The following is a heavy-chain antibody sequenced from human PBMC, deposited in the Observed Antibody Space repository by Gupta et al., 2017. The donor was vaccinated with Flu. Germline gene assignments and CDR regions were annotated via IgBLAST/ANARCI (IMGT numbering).Heavy chain of an antibody. D-gene: IGHD1-7*01. CDR3: ARISRLELPTTYNWFDP. Sequence: QVTLREAGPVLVKPTETRTLTCTVSGLALSNTRTGVSWIRQPPGKALEWLAHIFSNDEKSYSTSLKSRLTISKDTSKSQVVLTMTNMDPVDTATYYCARISRLELPTTYNWFDPWGQGTLVTVSS. V-gene: IGHV2-26*01. CDR1: GLALSNTRTG. J-gene: IGHJ5*02. CDR2: IFSNDEK.